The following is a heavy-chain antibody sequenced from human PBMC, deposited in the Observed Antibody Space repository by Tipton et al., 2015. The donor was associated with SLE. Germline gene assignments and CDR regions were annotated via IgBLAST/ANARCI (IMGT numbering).Heavy chain of an antibody. CDR3: VKGGGWKYFHY. CDR1: GFTFSSYA. J-gene: IGHJ4*02. D-gene: IGHD1-1*01. V-gene: IGHV3-23*01. Sequence: SLRLSCAASGFTFSSYAMTWVRQAPGKGLEWVSGISGSGGSTYYEDSVKGRFTISRDNSKNTVFLQMNNLRAGDTAVYYCVKGGGWKYFHYWGQGTLVTVSS. CDR2: ISGSGGST.